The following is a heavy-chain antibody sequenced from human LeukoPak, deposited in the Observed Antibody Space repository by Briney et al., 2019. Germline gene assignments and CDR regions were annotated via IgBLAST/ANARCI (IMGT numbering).Heavy chain of an antibody. CDR3: ARGDYDYVWGTYRPRWLDP. Sequence: ASVKVSCKASGYTFTGYYMHWVRQAPGQGLEWMGWINPNSGGTNYAQKFQGRVTMTRDTSISTAYMELSRLRSDDTAVYYCARGDYDYVWGTYRPRWLDPWGQGTLVTVSS. V-gene: IGHV1-2*02. D-gene: IGHD3-16*02. CDR1: GYTFTGYY. J-gene: IGHJ5*02. CDR2: INPNSGGT.